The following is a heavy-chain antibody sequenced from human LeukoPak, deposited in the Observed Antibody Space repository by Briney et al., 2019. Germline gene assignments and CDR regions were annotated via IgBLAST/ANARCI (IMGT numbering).Heavy chain of an antibody. J-gene: IGHJ3*02. CDR2: IIPIFGTA. CDR1: GGTFSSYA. CDR3: ARSRYRFEMARYFDWSGDNTTLWDI. Sequence: ASVKVSCKASGGTFSSYAISWVRQAPGQGLEWMGGIIPIFGTANYAQKFQGRVTITADESTSTAYMELSSLRSEDTAVYYCARSRYRFEMARYFDWSGDNTTLWDIWGQGTMVTVSS. D-gene: IGHD3-9*01. V-gene: IGHV1-69*13.